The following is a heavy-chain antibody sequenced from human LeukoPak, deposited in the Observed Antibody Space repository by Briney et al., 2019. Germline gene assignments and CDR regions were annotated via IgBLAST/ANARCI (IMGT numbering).Heavy chain of an antibody. CDR2: ISSSSTYI. CDR1: GFAFSRYS. J-gene: IGHJ6*03. CDR3: ARDGAEPSSAWTSSYYMDV. Sequence: PGGSLRLSCAASGFAFSRYSMNWVRQAPGKGLEWVSSISSSSTYIYYADSVKGRFTISRDNAKNSLYLRMNSLRAEDTAVYYCARDGAEPSSAWTSSYYMDVWGEGTTVTISS. D-gene: IGHD6-19*01. V-gene: IGHV3-21*01.